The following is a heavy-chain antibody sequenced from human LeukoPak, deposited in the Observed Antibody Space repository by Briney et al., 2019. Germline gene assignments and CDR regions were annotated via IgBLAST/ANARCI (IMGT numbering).Heavy chain of an antibody. J-gene: IGHJ5*02. D-gene: IGHD3-3*01. CDR1: GGSISSGSYY. CDR2: IYTSGST. CDR3: AGDRCDFWSGYPWFDP. V-gene: IGHV4-61*02. Sequence: SQTLSLTCTVSGGSISSGSYYWSWIRQPAGKGLEWIGRIYTSGSTNYNPSLKSRVTISVDTSKNQFSLKLSSVTAADTAVYYCAGDRCDFWSGYPWFDPWGQGTLVTVSS.